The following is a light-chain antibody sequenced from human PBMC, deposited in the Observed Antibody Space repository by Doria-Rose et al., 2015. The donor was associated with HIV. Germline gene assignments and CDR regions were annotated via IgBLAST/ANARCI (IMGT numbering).Light chain of an antibody. J-gene: IGKJ5*01. V-gene: IGKV3-20*01. CDR1: QSFSSTY. CDR3: QQYGTSRGT. CDR2: DAS. Sequence: EIVLTQSPGTLSLSPGERATLSCRASQSFSSTYLAWYQQKPGQAPSPLIYDASTRATGIPDRFSGSGSGADFTLTISRLEPEDVAVYYCQQYGTSRGTFGQGTRLEIK.